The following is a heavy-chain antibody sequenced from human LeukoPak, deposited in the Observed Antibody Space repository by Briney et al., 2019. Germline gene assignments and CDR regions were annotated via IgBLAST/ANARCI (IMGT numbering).Heavy chain of an antibody. CDR1: GGSISGYY. D-gene: IGHD2-2*01. J-gene: IGHJ5*02. CDR2: IYTSGST. CDR3: AREEPAAITNWFDP. Sequence: PSETLSLTCTVSGGSISGYYWSWIRQPAGKGLEWIGRIYTSGSTNYNPSLKSRVTMSVDTSKNQFSLKLSSVTAADTAVYYCAREEPAAITNWFDPWGQGTLVTVSS. V-gene: IGHV4-4*07.